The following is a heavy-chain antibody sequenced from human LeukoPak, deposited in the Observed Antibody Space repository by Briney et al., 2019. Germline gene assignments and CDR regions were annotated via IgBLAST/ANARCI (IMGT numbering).Heavy chain of an antibody. CDR1: GYTFTSFG. CDR2: IRTYSGNT. CDR3: ARSMGIVVVIPDY. J-gene: IGHJ4*02. D-gene: IGHD3-22*01. Sequence: ASVKVSCKASGYTFTSFGISWVRQAPGQGNEWMGWIRTYSGNTNYAQNLQGRVTMTTDTSTSKAYMELRSLRSDDTAVYYCARSMGIVVVIPDYWGQGTLVTVSS. V-gene: IGHV1-18*01.